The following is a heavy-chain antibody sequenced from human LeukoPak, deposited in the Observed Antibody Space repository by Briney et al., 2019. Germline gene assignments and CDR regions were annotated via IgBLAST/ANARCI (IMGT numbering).Heavy chain of an antibody. CDR3: SRVPPAYGLGNSGSGSPDYYFYYYMDV. CDR2: IYYSGST. CDR1: GGSISSSSYF. D-gene: IGHD3-10*01. V-gene: IGHV4-39*07. J-gene: IGHJ6*03. Sequence: SETLSLTCTVSGGSISSSSYFWGWIRQPPGKGLEWIGSIYYSGSTYYNPSLKSRVTISVDTSKNQFSLKLSSVTAADTAVYFCSRVPPAYGLGNSGSGSPDYYFYYYMDVWGKGTTVTVSS.